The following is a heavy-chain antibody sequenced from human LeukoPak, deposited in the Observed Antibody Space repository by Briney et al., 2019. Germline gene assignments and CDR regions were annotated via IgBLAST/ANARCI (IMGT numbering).Heavy chain of an antibody. J-gene: IGHJ5*02. CDR2: ISYDGSNK. CDR1: GFTFSSYA. Sequence: PGRSLRLSCAASGFTFSSYAMHWVRQAPGKGLEWVAVISYDGSNKYYADSVKGRFTISRDNSKNTLYLQMNSLGAEDTAVYYCARDQPYSSSWYGWFFDPWGQGTLVTVSS. D-gene: IGHD6-13*01. CDR3: ARDQPYSSSWYGWFFDP. V-gene: IGHV3-30*01.